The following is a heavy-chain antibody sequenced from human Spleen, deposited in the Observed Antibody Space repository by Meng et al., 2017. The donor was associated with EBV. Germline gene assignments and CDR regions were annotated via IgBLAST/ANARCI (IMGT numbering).Heavy chain of an antibody. CDR2: LNPNSGGT. CDR3: ASAYIYVFDY. V-gene: IGHV1-2*06. J-gene: IGHJ4*02. Sequence: QVHLGQSGAGVEEPGTSVKVPFKASGYSFTYFSIHWVRHVPGQGLEWMGRLNPNSGGTNYAQNFQGRVTMTSDTSISTAYMALSGLTSDDTAVYYCASAYIYVFDYWGQGTLVTVSS. CDR1: GYSFTYFS. D-gene: IGHD5-18*01.